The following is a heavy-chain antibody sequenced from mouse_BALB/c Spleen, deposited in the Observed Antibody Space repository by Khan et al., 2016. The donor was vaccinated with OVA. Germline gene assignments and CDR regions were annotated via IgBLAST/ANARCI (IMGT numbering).Heavy chain of an antibody. CDR2: IYTYTGEP. V-gene: IGHV9-3-1*01. D-gene: IGHD3-3*01. Sequence: QIQLVQSGPDLKKPGETVKISCKASGYTFTNYGINWVKQAPGKDLKWMGWIYTYTGEPTYADDFKGRFAFSLETSASPAYLQINNLKNEDTATYFCARWGRRAMDYLGQGTSVTVSS. CDR1: GYTFTNYG. J-gene: IGHJ4*01. CDR3: ARWGRRAMDY.